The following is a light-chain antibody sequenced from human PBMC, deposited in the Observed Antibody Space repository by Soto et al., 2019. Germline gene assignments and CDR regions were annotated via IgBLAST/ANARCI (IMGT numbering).Light chain of an antibody. V-gene: IGKV3-15*01. CDR1: QSVSSN. J-gene: IGKJ4*01. CDR2: GAS. CDR3: QQYNNWTLT. Sequence: EIVMTQSPATLSVSPGERATLSCRASQSVSSNLAWYQQKPGQAPRLLIYGASTRATGFPARFSGSGSGTEFTLTISSLQSEDFAVYYCQQYNNWTLTFGGGTKVEIK.